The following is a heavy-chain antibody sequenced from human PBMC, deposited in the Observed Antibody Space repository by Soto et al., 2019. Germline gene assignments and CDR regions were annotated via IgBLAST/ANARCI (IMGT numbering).Heavy chain of an antibody. Sequence: QVQLQQWGAGLLKPSETLSLTCAVYGGSFSGYYWSWIRQPPGKGLEWIGEINHSGSTNYNPSLKRRVTLSVDTSKNQFSLTLSSVTAADTAVYYCATYCSGGSCYPTQFDYWRQGTLVTVSS. J-gene: IGHJ4*02. CDR3: ATYCSGGSCYPTQFDY. CDR2: INHSGST. D-gene: IGHD2-15*01. CDR1: GGSFSGYY. V-gene: IGHV4-34*01.